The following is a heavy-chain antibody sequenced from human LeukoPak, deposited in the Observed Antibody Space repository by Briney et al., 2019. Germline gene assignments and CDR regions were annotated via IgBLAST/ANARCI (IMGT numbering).Heavy chain of an antibody. V-gene: IGHV3-74*01. CDR1: GFPFSSYW. D-gene: IGHD5-12*01. J-gene: IGHJ4*02. CDR2: IDDDGAGT. Sequence: GGSLRLSCAASGFPFSSYWMHWVRQAPGKGLVWVSRIDDDGAGTTYADSVKGRFTISRDNAKNTLYLQMNSLRVEDTAVYYCARSASGYDGWGQGTLVTVSS. CDR3: ARSASGYDG.